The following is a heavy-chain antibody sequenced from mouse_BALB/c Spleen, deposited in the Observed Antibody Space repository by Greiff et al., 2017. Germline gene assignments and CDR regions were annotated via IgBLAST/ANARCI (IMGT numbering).Heavy chain of an antibody. D-gene: IGHD2-3*01. Sequence: QVQLQQSGAELARPGASVKLSCKASGYTFTSYWMQWVKQRPGQGLEWIGAIYPGDGDTRYTQKFKGKATLTADKSSSTAYMQLSSLASEDSAVYYCARREDGYYDYWGQGTTLTVSS. J-gene: IGHJ2*01. V-gene: IGHV1-87*01. CDR1: GYTFTSYW. CDR2: IYPGDGDT. CDR3: ARREDGYYDY.